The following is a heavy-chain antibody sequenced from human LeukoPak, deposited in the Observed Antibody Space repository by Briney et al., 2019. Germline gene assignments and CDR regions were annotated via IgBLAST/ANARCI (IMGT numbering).Heavy chain of an antibody. CDR1: GGSISSDY. CDR2: LPCSRST. Sequence: TSSETLSLTCTVSGGSISSDYWTWIRQPPGKRLEWIGYLPCSRSTNYNPSLKSRVTISADTSKNQFSLKLRSVTAADTALYYCTRHGQEGDPFGSGSYIAYDIWGQGTLVTVSS. J-gene: IGHJ3*02. CDR3: TRHGQEGDPFGSGSYIAYDI. V-gene: IGHV4-59*08. D-gene: IGHD3-10*01.